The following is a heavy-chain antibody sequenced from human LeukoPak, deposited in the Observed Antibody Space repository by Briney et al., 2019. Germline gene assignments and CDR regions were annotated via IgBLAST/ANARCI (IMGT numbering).Heavy chain of an antibody. J-gene: IGHJ4*02. D-gene: IGHD3-22*01. CDR1: GGSISSSNW. V-gene: IGHV4-4*02. CDR3: AVTYYYDSSGYQGDY. CDR2: IYHSGST. Sequence: SETLSLTCAVSGGSISSSNWWSWVRQPPGKGLEWIGEIYHSGSTNYNPSLKSRVTISVDKSKNQFSLKLSSVTAADTAVYYCAVTYYYDSSGYQGDYWGQGTLVTVSS.